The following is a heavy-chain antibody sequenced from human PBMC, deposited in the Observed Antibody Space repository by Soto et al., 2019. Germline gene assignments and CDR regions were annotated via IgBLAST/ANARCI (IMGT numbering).Heavy chain of an antibody. J-gene: IGHJ3*02. Sequence: PGGSLRLSCAASGFTFSSYSMNWVRQAPGKGLEWVSSISSSSSYIYYADSVKGRFTISRDNAKNSLYLQMNSLRAEDTAVYYCARDFPWGGYSYGYDASDIWGQGTMVTVSS. V-gene: IGHV3-21*01. D-gene: IGHD5-18*01. CDR1: GFTFSSYS. CDR3: ARDFPWGGYSYGYDASDI. CDR2: ISSSSSYI.